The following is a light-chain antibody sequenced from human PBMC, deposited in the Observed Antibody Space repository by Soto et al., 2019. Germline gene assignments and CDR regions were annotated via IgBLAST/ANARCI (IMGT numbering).Light chain of an antibody. V-gene: IGKV3-20*01. CDR1: QSVSSSY. Sequence: EIVLTQSPGTLSLSPGERATLSCRASQSVSSSYLAWYQQKPGQAPRLLIYGASSRATGIPDGFSGSGSGTDFTLTISRLEPEDFAVYYCQQYGSSVTFGQGTRLEIK. J-gene: IGKJ5*01. CDR2: GAS. CDR3: QQYGSSVT.